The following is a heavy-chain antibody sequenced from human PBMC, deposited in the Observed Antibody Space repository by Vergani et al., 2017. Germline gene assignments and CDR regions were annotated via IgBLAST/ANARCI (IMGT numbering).Heavy chain of an antibody. Sequence: QITLKESGPTLVKPTQTLTLTCTVSGFSVSSSGVGVAWIRQPPGKALECLAIIYWNDDKRYSPSLMGRLTIAKDTSRNQVVLTLTNMDPVDTATYYCSHSDIFDDNYEYFDYWGPGTLVTFSS. J-gene: IGHJ4*02. CDR3: SHSDIFDDNYEYFDY. CDR1: GFSVSSSGVG. V-gene: IGHV2-5*01. D-gene: IGHD4-11*01. CDR2: IYWNDDK.